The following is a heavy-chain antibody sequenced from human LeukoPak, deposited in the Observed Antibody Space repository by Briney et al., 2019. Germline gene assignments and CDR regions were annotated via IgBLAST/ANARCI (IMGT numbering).Heavy chain of an antibody. D-gene: IGHD2-15*01. CDR1: GYTLTELS. V-gene: IGHV1-24*01. Sequence: ASVNVSCKVSGYTLTELSIHWVRQAPGKGREWMGGLDPEDGETIYAQKFQGRLTMTEDTSTDTAYMELSSLKSEDTAVYYCATDSNCGGGSCDAFDIWGQGTMVTVSS. CDR2: LDPEDGET. J-gene: IGHJ3*02. CDR3: ATDSNCGGGSCDAFDI.